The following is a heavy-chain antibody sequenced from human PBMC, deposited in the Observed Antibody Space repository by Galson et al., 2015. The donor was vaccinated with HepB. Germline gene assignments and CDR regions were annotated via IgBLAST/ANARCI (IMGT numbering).Heavy chain of an antibody. Sequence: QSGAEVKKPGESLKISCKASGYSFTNNWIGWVRQMPGKGLEWLGIIYPGDSDTRYSPSFLGQVTISADKSISTVYLQWSSLKASDTAMYYCARQYGGNSWNYWGQGTLVTVSS. CDR1: GYSFTNNW. D-gene: IGHD4-23*01. CDR3: ARQYGGNSWNY. CDR2: IYPGDSDT. V-gene: IGHV5-51*01. J-gene: IGHJ4*02.